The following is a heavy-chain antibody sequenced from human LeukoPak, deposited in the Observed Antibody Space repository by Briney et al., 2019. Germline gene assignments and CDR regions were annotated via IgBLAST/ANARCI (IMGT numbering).Heavy chain of an antibody. CDR2: IHSSGGS. D-gene: IGHD1-26*01. CDR3: ARLGSYHDF. Sequence: SETLSLTCTVSGASISNYYWSWIRQTPEKGLEWMGHIHSSGGSSYYPSLKSRLTLSIDTSRNQLSLKLPSVPAADTAVYFCARLGSYHDFWGRGALVTVSS. CDR1: GASISNYY. V-gene: IGHV4-4*09. J-gene: IGHJ4*02.